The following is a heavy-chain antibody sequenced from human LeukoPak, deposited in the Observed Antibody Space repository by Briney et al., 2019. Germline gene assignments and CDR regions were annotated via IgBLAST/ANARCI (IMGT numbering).Heavy chain of an antibody. D-gene: IGHD3-22*01. J-gene: IGHJ4*02. CDR2: IYYSGST. Sequence: PSETLSLTCTVSGGSISSSSYYWGWIRQPPGKGLEWIGSIYYSGSTYYNPSLKSRVTISVDTSKNQFSLKLSSVTAADTAVYYYARRHESGYYDYWGQGTLVTVSS. CDR1: GGSISSSSYY. CDR3: ARRHESGYYDY. V-gene: IGHV4-39*01.